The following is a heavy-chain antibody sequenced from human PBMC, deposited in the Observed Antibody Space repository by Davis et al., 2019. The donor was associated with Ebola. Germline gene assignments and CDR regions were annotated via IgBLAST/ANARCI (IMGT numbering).Heavy chain of an antibody. CDR3: ARVGATEWYYYYGMDV. J-gene: IGHJ6*02. Sequence: SETLSLTCTVSGGSISSSSYYWGWIRQPPGKGLEWIGSIYYSGSTYYNPSLKSRVTISVDTSKNQFSLKLSSVTAADTAVYYCARVGATEWYYYYGMDVWGQGTTVTVSS. V-gene: IGHV4-39*07. CDR1: GGSISSSSYY. D-gene: IGHD1-26*01. CDR2: IYYSGST.